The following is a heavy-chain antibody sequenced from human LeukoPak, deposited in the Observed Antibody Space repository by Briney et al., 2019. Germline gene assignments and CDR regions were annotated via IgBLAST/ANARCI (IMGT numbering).Heavy chain of an antibody. CDR2: INPNSGGT. J-gene: IGHJ3*02. Sequence: ASVKVSCKASGYTFTGYYMHWVRQAPGQGLEWMGWINPNSGGTNYAQKFQGRVTMTRDASISTAYMELSRLRSDDTAVYYCAWGTGTIPYDAFDIWGQGTMVTVSS. CDR1: GYTFTGYY. D-gene: IGHD1-1*01. CDR3: AWGTGTIPYDAFDI. V-gene: IGHV1-2*02.